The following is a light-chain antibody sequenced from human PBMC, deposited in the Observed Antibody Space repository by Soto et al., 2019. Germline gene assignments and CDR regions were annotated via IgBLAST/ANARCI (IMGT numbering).Light chain of an antibody. J-gene: IGLJ1*01. V-gene: IGLV1-44*01. CDR3: AVWDDSLNGYV. Sequence: QSVLTQPPSASGTPGQRVTISCSGRGSNVGTNLLNWYRQLPGTAPELLIYAHIQWPSGGLEGFSGSTSGTSASLAISGLQSEDEADYYCAVWDDSLNGYVFGTGTKVTVL. CDR1: GSNVGTNL. CDR2: AHI.